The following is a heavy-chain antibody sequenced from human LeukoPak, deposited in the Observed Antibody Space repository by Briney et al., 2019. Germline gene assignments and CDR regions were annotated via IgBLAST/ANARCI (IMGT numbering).Heavy chain of an antibody. D-gene: IGHD3-3*01. CDR3: ATVFSYEY. CDR2: FAPEHGET. J-gene: IGHJ4*02. Sequence: ASVKVSCKVSGYTLTELSMHCVPQAPGKGLEWMGGFAPEHGETIYAQKFQGRVTLPEDTSTDTPYMELSSLRSEDTAVYYCATVFSYEYWAQGTRVSVSS. V-gene: IGHV1-24*01. CDR1: GYTLTELS.